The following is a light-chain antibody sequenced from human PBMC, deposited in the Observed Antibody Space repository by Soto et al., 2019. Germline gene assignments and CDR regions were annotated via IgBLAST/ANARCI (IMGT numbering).Light chain of an antibody. Sequence: DIQMTQSPSSLSASVGDRVTITCRASQSISSYLNWYQQKPGKAPKLLIYAASSLQSGVPSRFSGSGSGTDFTLTISSLQPEDFPTYYCQQSYSTPPWTFGQGTKVEIK. CDR1: QSISSY. CDR2: AAS. J-gene: IGKJ1*01. V-gene: IGKV1-39*01. CDR3: QQSYSTPPWT.